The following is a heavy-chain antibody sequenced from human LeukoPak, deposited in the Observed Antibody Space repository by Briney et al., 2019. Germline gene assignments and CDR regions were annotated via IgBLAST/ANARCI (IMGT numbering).Heavy chain of an antibody. CDR3: ARATYDYVWGSYSLDY. CDR2: IYNSGST. V-gene: IGHV4-59*01. CDR1: GGSISSYY. Sequence: SETLSLTCTVSGGSISSYYWSWLRQPPGKGLEWIGYIYNSGSTNYNPSLKSRGTISVDTSKKQFSLKLSSVTAADTAVYYCARATYDYVWGSYSLDYWGQGTLVTVSS. J-gene: IGHJ4*02. D-gene: IGHD3-16*01.